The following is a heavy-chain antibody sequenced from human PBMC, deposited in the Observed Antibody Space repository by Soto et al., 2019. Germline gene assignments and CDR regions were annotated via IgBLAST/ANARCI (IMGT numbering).Heavy chain of an antibody. CDR3: ARSLDALHYYYYYYMDV. CDR2: IYSGGST. J-gene: IGHJ6*03. V-gene: IGHV3-66*01. Sequence: GGSLRLSCAASGFTVSSNYMSWVRQAPGKGLEWVSVIYSGGSTYYADSVKGRLTISRDNSKNTLYLQMNSLRAEDTAVYYCARSLDALHYYYYYYMDVWGKGTTVTVSS. CDR1: GFTVSSNY.